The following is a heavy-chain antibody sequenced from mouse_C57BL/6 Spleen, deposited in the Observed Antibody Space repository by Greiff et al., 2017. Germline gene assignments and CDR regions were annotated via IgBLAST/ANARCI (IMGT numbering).Heavy chain of an antibody. CDR2: INPYNGGT. CDR3: ARSDSSVLGAMDY. Sequence: EVQLQQSGPVLVKPGASVKMSCKASGYTFTDYYMNWVKQSHGKSLEWIGVINPYNGGTSYNQKFKGKATLTVDKSSSTAYMELNSLTSEDSAVYYCARSDSSVLGAMDYWGQGTSVTVSS. D-gene: IGHD3-2*02. V-gene: IGHV1-19*01. CDR1: GYTFTDYY. J-gene: IGHJ4*01.